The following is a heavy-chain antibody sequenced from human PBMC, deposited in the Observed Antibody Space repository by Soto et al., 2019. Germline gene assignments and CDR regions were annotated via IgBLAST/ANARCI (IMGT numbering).Heavy chain of an antibody. Sequence: HPGGSLRLSCAASGFSFSNYAMNWVRQAPGKGLEWVSGISGGGGGTYYADSVNGRFTISRDNSMNTLYLQMKTLRAEDTAVYYCAKGRSDYYCFGVDVWGQGTTVTVS. CDR1: GFSFSNYA. J-gene: IGHJ6*02. V-gene: IGHV3-23*01. CDR2: ISGGGGGT. CDR3: AKGRSDYYCFGVDV.